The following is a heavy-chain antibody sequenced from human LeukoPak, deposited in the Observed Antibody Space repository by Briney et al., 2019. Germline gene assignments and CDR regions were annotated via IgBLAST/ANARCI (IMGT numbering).Heavy chain of an antibody. CDR2: ISSSSSHI. J-gene: IGHJ3*02. V-gene: IGHV3-21*01. D-gene: IGHD5-12*01. Sequence: GGSLRLSCAASGFTFSNYDMNWVRQAPGKGLEWVSFISSSSSHIYYADSVKGRFTTSRDNAKNSLYLQMNSLRADDTAIYYCAGGGWMDDAFDIWGQGTTVIVS. CDR1: GFTFSNYD. CDR3: AGGGWMDDAFDI.